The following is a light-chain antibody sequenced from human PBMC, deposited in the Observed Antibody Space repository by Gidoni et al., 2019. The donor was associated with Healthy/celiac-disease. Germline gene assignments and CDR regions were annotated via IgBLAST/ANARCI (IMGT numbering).Light chain of an antibody. CDR3: QQYNSYPYT. V-gene: IGKV1-5*03. Sequence: DIQITQSPSTLSASVGDRVTITCRASQSISSWLAWYQQKPGKAPKLLIYKAPSLESGVPSRFSGSGSGTEFTLTISSLQPDDFATYYCQQYNSYPYTFGQGTKLEIK. CDR2: KAP. J-gene: IGKJ2*01. CDR1: QSISSW.